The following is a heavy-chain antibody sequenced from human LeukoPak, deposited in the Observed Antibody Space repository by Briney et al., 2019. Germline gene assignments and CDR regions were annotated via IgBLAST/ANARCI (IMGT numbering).Heavy chain of an antibody. CDR1: GFTFSSYA. Sequence: GGSLRLSCAASGFTFSSYAMHWVRQAPGKGLEWVAFIRYDGSNKYYADSVKGRFTISRDNSKNTLYLQLSSLRTEDTAVYYCASSGADAFDFWGQGTMVTVSS. CDR3: ASSGADAFDF. CDR2: IRYDGSNK. V-gene: IGHV3-30*02. D-gene: IGHD3-10*01. J-gene: IGHJ3*01.